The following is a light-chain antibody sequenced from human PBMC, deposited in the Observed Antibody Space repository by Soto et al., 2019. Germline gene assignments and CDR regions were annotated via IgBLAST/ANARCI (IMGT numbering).Light chain of an antibody. V-gene: IGLV1-40*01. Sequence: QSVLTQPPSVSGAPGQTVTISCTGSSSYDVHWYRQLPGTAPKLPIYGTTNRPSGVPDRFSGSKSGTSASLAITGLQPEDEADYYCQSYDSSLGVSYVFGTGTKVTVL. CDR1: SSYD. CDR3: QSYDSSLGVSYV. CDR2: GTT. J-gene: IGLJ1*01.